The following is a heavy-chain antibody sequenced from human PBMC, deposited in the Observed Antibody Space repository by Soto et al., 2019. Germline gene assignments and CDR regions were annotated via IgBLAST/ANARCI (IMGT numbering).Heavy chain of an antibody. CDR1: GFTFSIYA. CDR3: ASKKYSSGGERELDAFDI. Sequence: PGGSLRLSCAASGFTFSIYAMHWVRQAPGKGLEWVAVISYDGSNKYYADSVKGRFTISRDNSKNTLYLQMNSLRAEDTAVYYCASKKYSSGGERELDAFDIWGQGTMVTVS. CDR2: ISYDGSNK. V-gene: IGHV3-30-3*01. J-gene: IGHJ3*02. D-gene: IGHD6-19*01.